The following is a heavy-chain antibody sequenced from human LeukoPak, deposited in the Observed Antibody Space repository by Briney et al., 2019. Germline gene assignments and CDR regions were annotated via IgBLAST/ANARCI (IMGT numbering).Heavy chain of an antibody. D-gene: IGHD2-15*01. V-gene: IGHV4-31*03. Sequence: NPSETLSLTCTVSGGSISSGGYYWSWIRQHPGKGLEWIGYIYYSGSTYYNPSLKSRVTISVDTSKNQFSLKLSSVTAADTAVYYCARVHICSGGSCIRNQNKNWFDPWGQGTLVTVSS. J-gene: IGHJ5*02. CDR2: IYYSGST. CDR1: GGSISSGGYY. CDR3: ARVHICSGGSCIRNQNKNWFDP.